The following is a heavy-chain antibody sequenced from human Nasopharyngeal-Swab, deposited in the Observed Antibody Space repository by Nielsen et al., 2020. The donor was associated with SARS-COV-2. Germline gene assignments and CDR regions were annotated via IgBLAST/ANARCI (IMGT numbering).Heavy chain of an antibody. D-gene: IGHD3-9*01. CDR3: ARDSMTSGYAADF. CDR1: GYTFTSDG. V-gene: IGHV1-18*01. CDR2: ISTNNGAT. Sequence: ASVKVSCKASGYTFTSDGINWVRQAPGQGLEWMGWISTNNGATNYAQKLQGRVTMTTDTSTSTAYMDLRSLRSDDTAVYYCARDSMTSGYAADFWGQGTLVTVSS. J-gene: IGHJ4*02.